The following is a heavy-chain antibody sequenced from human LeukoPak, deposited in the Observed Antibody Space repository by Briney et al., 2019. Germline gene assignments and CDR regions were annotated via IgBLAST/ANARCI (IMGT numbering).Heavy chain of an antibody. CDR2: IYYSGST. CDR1: GGSISSYY. CDR3: ARAYGYSTGWYLSD. J-gene: IGHJ4*02. Sequence: SETLSLTCTVSGGSISSYYWSWIRQPPGKGLEWIGYIYYSGSTNYNPSLKSRVTISVDTSKNQFSLKLSSVTAADTAVYYCARAYGYSTGWYLSDWGQGTLVTVSS. V-gene: IGHV4-59*01. D-gene: IGHD6-19*01.